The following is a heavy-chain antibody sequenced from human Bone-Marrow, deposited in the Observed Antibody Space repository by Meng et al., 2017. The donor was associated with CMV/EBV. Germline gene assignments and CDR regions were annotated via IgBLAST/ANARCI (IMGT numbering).Heavy chain of an antibody. V-gene: IGHV3-23*01. Sequence: FSFTSYAMSWVRQAPGKGLEWVSEISGRDDTSYYADSVKGRFTISRDDSKSTLYLQMNSLTTEDTAVYYCAKDRRYDFRSGYFQFDYWGQGTLVTVSS. CDR2: ISGRDDTS. CDR3: AKDRRYDFRSGYFQFDY. D-gene: IGHD3-3*01. J-gene: IGHJ4*02. CDR1: FSFTSYA.